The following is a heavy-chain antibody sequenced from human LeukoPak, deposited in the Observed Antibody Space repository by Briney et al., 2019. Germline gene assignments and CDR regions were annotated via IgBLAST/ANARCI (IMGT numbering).Heavy chain of an antibody. CDR2: ITSGPNSI. J-gene: IGHJ4*02. Sequence: GGSLRLSCAASGFTFSTYSMIWVRQAPGKGLEWVSYITSGPNSIYQADSVKGRFTISRDNAKSSLFLQMNSLRTEDTAVYYCARAANSGGYYGIDYWGQGTLVTVSS. V-gene: IGHV3-48*01. D-gene: IGHD1-26*01. CDR1: GFTFSTYS. CDR3: ARAANSGGYYGIDY.